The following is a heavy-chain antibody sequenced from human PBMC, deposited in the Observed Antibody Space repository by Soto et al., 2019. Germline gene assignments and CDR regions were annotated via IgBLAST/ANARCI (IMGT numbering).Heavy chain of an antibody. J-gene: IGHJ6*02. V-gene: IGHV4-59*01. CDR2: IYYSGST. CDR1: GVSISRYY. Sequence: PSETLCLTCAVSGVSISRYYWSWSRQPPGKGLEWIGYIYYSGSTNYNPSLKSRVTISVDTSKNQFSLKLSSVTAADTAVYYCARWTGIVLVPAATSFYYYYGMDVWGQGTTVTVS. CDR3: ARWTGIVLVPAATSFYYYYGMDV. D-gene: IGHD2-2*01.